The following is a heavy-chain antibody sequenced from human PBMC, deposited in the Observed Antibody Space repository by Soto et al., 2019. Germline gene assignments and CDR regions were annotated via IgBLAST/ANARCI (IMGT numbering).Heavy chain of an antibody. CDR3: ARYGSGRGYYYYMDV. CDR1: GGSISSYY. J-gene: IGHJ6*03. Sequence: QVQLQESGPGLVKPSETLSLTCTVSGGSISSYYWSWIRQPPGKGLEWIGYIYYSGSTNYNPSLKSRVTISVDTSKNQFSLKLSSVTAADTAVYYCARYGSGRGYYYYMDVWGKGTTVTVSS. CDR2: IYYSGST. D-gene: IGHD3-10*01. V-gene: IGHV4-59*08.